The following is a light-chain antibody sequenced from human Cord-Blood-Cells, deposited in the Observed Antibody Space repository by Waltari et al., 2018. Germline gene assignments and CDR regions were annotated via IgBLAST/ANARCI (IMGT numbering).Light chain of an antibody. CDR1: QSISSY. V-gene: IGKV1-39*01. J-gene: IGKJ2*01. CDR2: AAS. CDR3: QQSYSTPYT. Sequence: DIQLTQSPSSLSASVGDRVTITCRASQSISSYLNWYQQKLGKASKLLIYAASSLQSGFPTRFSGSGAGTDFTLTISSLQPEDCATYYCQQSYSTPYTFGQVTKLEIQ.